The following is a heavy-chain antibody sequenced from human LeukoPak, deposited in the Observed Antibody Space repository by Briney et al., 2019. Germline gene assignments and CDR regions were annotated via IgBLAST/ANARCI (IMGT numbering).Heavy chain of an antibody. Sequence: GGSLRLSCAASGFTFSDYYMSWVRQAPGKGLEWVGRIKSKTDGGTTDYAAPVKGRFTISRDDSKNTLYLQMNSLKTEDTAVYYCTTSGSGWYDNFDYWGQGTLVTVSS. J-gene: IGHJ4*02. CDR3: TTSGSGWYDNFDY. V-gene: IGHV3-15*01. CDR1: GFTFSDYY. D-gene: IGHD6-19*01. CDR2: IKSKTDGGTT.